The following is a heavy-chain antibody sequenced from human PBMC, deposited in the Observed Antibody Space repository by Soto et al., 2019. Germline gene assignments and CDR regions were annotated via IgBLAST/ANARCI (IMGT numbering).Heavy chain of an antibody. Sequence: GASVKVSCKASGYTLSNFGINWVRQAPGQGLEWMGWITPYNGNANYAQKYQDRLTVTTDTSTNTAYLELRSLRSDDTAVYFCARARMYSGAYHDYWGQGTLVTSPQ. CDR2: ITPYNGNA. CDR1: GYTLSNFG. D-gene: IGHD1-26*01. CDR3: ARARMYSGAYHDY. V-gene: IGHV1-18*04. J-gene: IGHJ4*02.